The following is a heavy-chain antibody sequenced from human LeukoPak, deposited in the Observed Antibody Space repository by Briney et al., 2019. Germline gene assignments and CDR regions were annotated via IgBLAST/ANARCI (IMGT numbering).Heavy chain of an antibody. CDR3: ARQGSGWYFDL. CDR1: GYSISSGYY. V-gene: IGHV4-38-2*01. CDR2: IYHSGST. J-gene: IGHJ2*01. Sequence: SETLSLTCAVSGYSISSGYYWGWIRQPPGKGLEWIGSIYHSGSTYYNPSLKSRVTISVDTTKNQFSLKLSSVTAADTAVYYCARQGSGWYFDLWGRGTLVTVSS.